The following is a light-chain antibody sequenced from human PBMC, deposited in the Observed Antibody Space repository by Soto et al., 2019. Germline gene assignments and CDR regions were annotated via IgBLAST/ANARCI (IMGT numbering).Light chain of an antibody. J-gene: IGKJ1*01. V-gene: IGKV3-15*01. CDR1: QSFRGL. Sequence: EVVLTQSPVTLSLSPGERATLSCRASQSFRGLLAWYQQKPGQAPRLLIYDAYNRAGGVPARFSGGGSGTEFTLTITSLQSEDFAVYYCHQYNGWPRTFGQGTKVEI. CDR3: HQYNGWPRT. CDR2: DAY.